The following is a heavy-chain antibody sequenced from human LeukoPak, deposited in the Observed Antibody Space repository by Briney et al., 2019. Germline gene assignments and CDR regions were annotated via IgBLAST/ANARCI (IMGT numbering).Heavy chain of an antibody. Sequence: ASVKVSCKASGYTFTGYYMHWVRQAPGQGLEWMGWINPNSGGTNYAQKFQGRVTMTRNTSISTAYMELSSLRSEDTAVYYCARVLPGDHWGQGTLVTVSS. J-gene: IGHJ4*02. CDR1: GYTFTGYY. V-gene: IGHV1-2*02. D-gene: IGHD3-10*01. CDR3: ARVLPGDH. CDR2: INPNSGGT.